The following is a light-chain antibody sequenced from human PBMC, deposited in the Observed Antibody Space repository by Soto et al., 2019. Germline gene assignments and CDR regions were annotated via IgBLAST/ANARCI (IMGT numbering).Light chain of an antibody. J-gene: IGKJ3*01. CDR3: QKCDYLPI. CDR1: HDITSY. CDR2: DAS. V-gene: IGKV1-33*01. Sequence: DIPMTQSPSSLSASVGDRVTITCQASHDITSYLNWYQHKPGKAPKLLIYDASILEAGVPSRFIGSGFGTDFTFNISSLQPEDVATYYCQKCDYLPIFGRGTTVDFK.